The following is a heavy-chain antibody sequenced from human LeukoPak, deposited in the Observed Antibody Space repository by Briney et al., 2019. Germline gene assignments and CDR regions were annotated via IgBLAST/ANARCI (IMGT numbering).Heavy chain of an antibody. V-gene: IGHV3-30-3*01. Sequence: GGSLRLSCAASGFTFSSYSMHWVRQAPGKGLEWVAVISYDGSNKYYADSVKGRFTISRDNSNNTLYLQMNSLRAEDTAVYYCARALPTLRFLEWFSSGMDVWGQGTTVTVSS. J-gene: IGHJ6*02. D-gene: IGHD3-3*01. CDR2: ISYDGSNK. CDR1: GFTFSSYS. CDR3: ARALPTLRFLEWFSSGMDV.